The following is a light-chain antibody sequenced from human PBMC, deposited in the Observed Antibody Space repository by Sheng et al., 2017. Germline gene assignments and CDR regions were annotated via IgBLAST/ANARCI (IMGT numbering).Light chain of an antibody. V-gene: IGKV1-39*01. CDR3: QQLNSLFT. CDR1: QSISSY. J-gene: IGKJ3*01. Sequence: DIQMTQSPSSLSASVGDRVTITCRASQSISSYLNWYQHKPGKAPKLLIYGASTLQSGVPSKFSGSGSGTDFTLSISSLQPEDFATYYCQQLNSLFTFGPGTKVDIK. CDR2: GAS.